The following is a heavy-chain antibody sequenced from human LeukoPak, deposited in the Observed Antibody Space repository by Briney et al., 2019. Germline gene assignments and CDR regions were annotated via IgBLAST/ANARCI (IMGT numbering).Heavy chain of an antibody. CDR2: INHSGST. CDR3: ARGPLQVRGYFDY. J-gene: IGHJ4*02. Sequence: SETLSLTCAVYGGSFSGYYWSWIRQPPGKGLEWMGEINHSGSTNYNPSLKSQATISLDTSKNQSSLKLSSVTAADTAVYYCARGPLQVRGYFDYWGQGTLVTVSS. CDR1: GGSFSGYY. V-gene: IGHV4-34*01. D-gene: IGHD3-10*01.